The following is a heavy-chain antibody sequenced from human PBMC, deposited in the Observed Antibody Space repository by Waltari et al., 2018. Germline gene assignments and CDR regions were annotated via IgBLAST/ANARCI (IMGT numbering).Heavy chain of an antibody. D-gene: IGHD2-2*01. Sequence: QLQESGPGLGKPSETLYLTCTVSCGSIRSRSYYFGWVRRPAGKGLEWIGSIYYSGSTYYNPSLKSRVTISVDTSKNQFSLRVSSVTAADTAVFYCARMVRGYCSSTSCHTDHWGQGTLVTVSS. CDR1: CGSIRSRSYY. CDR2: IYYSGST. V-gene: IGHV4-39*07. CDR3: ARMVRGYCSSTSCHTDH. J-gene: IGHJ4*02.